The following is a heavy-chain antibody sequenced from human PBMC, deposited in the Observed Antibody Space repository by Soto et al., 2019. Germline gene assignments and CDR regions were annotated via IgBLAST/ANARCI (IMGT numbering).Heavy chain of an antibody. CDR2: ISYDGSNK. D-gene: IGHD2-15*01. CDR3: AKDSGYCSGGSCYPRYYFDY. CDR1: GFTFSSYG. J-gene: IGHJ4*02. Sequence: PGGSLRLSCAASGFTFSSYGMHWVRQAPGKGLEWVAGISYDGSNKYYADYVKGRFTISRDNSKNTLYLQMNSLRAEDTAVYYCAKDSGYCSGGSCYPRYYFDYWGQGTLVTVSS. V-gene: IGHV3-30*18.